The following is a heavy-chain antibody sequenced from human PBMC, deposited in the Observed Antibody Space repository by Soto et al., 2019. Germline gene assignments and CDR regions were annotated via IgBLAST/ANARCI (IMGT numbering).Heavy chain of an antibody. D-gene: IGHD3-22*01. CDR1: GGSISSGGYY. CDR3: AKDRNYYDSSGFDY. Sequence: SETLSLTCTVSGGSISSGGYYWSWIRQHPGKGLEWIGYIYYSGSTYYNPSLKSRVTISVDTSKNQFSLKLSSVTAEDTAVYYCAKDRNYYDSSGFDYWGQGTLVTVSS. V-gene: IGHV4-31*03. J-gene: IGHJ4*02. CDR2: IYYSGST.